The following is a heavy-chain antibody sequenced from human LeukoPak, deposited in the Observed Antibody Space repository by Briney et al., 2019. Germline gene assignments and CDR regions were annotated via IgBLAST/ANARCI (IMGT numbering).Heavy chain of an antibody. Sequence: GGSLRLSCAASGFTFSSYAMHWVRQAPGKGLEYVSAISSNGGSTYYANSVKGRFTISRDNSKNTLYLQMGSLRAEDMAVYYCARDGDYDILTGYYTRFDYWGQGTLVTVSS. CDR3: ARDGDYDILTGYYTRFDY. CDR2: ISSNGGST. D-gene: IGHD3-9*01. CDR1: GFTFSSYA. J-gene: IGHJ4*02. V-gene: IGHV3-64*01.